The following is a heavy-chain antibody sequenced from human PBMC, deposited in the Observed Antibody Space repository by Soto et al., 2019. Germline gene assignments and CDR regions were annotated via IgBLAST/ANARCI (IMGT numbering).Heavy chain of an antibody. CDR2: IYYSGST. D-gene: IGHD3-3*01. CDR3: ARGLGRRFKLYDFWSHDENRQGNWFDP. J-gene: IGHJ5*02. V-gene: IGHV4-30-4*08. Sequence: SETLSLTCTVSGGSISGGNYYWSWIRQHPGKGLEWIGYIYYSGSTYYNPSLKSRVTISVDTSKNQFSLKLSSVTAADTAVYYCARGLGRRFKLYDFWSHDENRQGNWFDPWGQGTLVTVSS. CDR1: GGSISGGNYY.